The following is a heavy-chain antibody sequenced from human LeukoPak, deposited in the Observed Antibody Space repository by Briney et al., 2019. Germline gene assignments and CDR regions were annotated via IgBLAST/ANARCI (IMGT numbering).Heavy chain of an antibody. J-gene: IGHJ4*02. CDR2: IDPTRGA. CDR3: ARGLRGPRMGD. V-gene: IGHV4-34*01. CDR1: GASLSDYY. Sequence: SETLSLTCAVYGASLSDYYWTWIRQPPGRGLEWIGEIDPTRGAFYNPSLESRVTISVDTSKKQVSLKLTSVSAADTAVYFCARGLRGPRMGDWGQGTLVTVSS. D-gene: IGHD1-26*01.